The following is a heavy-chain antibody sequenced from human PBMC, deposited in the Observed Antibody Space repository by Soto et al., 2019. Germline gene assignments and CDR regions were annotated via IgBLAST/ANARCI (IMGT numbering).Heavy chain of an antibody. CDR1: GFTFGNAW. V-gene: IGHV3-15*07. J-gene: IGHJ4*02. Sequence: PGGSLRLSCAASGFTFGNAWMNWVRQAPGKGLEWVGRIKSKTDGGTTDYTAPVKGRFTISRDDSKNTLYLQMNSLKTEDTAVYYCTTAENYYDRSGYHYVDYWGQGTLVTVSS. CDR3: TTAENYYDRSGYHYVDY. D-gene: IGHD3-22*01. CDR2: IKSKTDGGTT.